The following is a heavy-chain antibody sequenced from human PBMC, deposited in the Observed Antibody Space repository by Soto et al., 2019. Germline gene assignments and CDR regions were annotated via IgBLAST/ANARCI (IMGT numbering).Heavy chain of an antibody. CDR3: ARSIVVVTALDY. Sequence: QVQLVQSGAEEKKPGASVKVSCKASGYTFTSYAMHWVRQAPGQRLEWMGWINAGTGNTKYSQKFQARVTITRDTSASTAYMELSSLRSEDTAVYYCARSIVVVTALDYWGQGTLVTVSS. D-gene: IGHD2-21*02. CDR2: INAGTGNT. J-gene: IGHJ4*02. CDR1: GYTFTSYA. V-gene: IGHV1-3*05.